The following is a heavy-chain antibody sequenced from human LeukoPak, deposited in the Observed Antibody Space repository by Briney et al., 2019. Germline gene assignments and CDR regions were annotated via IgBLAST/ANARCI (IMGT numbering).Heavy chain of an antibody. CDR1: GFTFSNAW. V-gene: IGHV3-15*01. Sequence: GGSLRLSCAASGFTFSNAWMSWVRQAPGKGLEWVGRIKSKTDGGTTDYAAPVKGRFTISRDDSKNTLYLQMNSLKTEDTAVYYCTTHLDRGWSFDYWGQGTLVTVSS. J-gene: IGHJ4*02. D-gene: IGHD6-19*01. CDR3: TTHLDRGWSFDY. CDR2: IKSKTDGGTT.